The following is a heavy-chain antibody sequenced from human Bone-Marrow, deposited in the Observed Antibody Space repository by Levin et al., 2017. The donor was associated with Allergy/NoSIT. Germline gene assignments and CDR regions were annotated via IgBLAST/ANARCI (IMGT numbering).Heavy chain of an antibody. J-gene: IGHJ4*02. D-gene: IGHD5-18*01. V-gene: IGHV4-59*01. CDR1: GGYINSYY. CDR3: ARLYTGNTYGYNFDY. Sequence: SQTLSLTCTVSGGYINSYYWSWIRQSPGKGLEWIGYIYYSGTTNYNPSLKNRVSISVDRSRSQFSLQVTSVTTADTAVYYCARLYTGNTYGYNFDYWGQGTLVTVSS. CDR2: IYYSGTT.